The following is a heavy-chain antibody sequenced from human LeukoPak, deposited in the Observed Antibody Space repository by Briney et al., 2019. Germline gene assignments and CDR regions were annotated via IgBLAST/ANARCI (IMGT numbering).Heavy chain of an antibody. D-gene: IGHD1-26*01. CDR1: GFTFNNYH. Sequence: PGGSLRLSCAASGFTFNNYHMNWVRQAPGKGLEWVSHITASGTAMFYADSVKGRFTISRDNAKNSLYLQMNSLRDEDTAVYYCASSGSYRFDYWGQGTLVTVSS. CDR2: ITASGTAM. CDR3: ASSGSYRFDY. J-gene: IGHJ4*02. V-gene: IGHV3-48*02.